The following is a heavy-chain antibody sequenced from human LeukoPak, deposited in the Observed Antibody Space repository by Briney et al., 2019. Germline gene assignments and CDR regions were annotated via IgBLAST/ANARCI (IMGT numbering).Heavy chain of an antibody. Sequence: SETLSPTCTVSGGSITSDSSYWSWIRQPAGKGLEWIGRFYSSGSTNYNPSLKSRVTISVDTSKNQFSLKLNSVTAADTAVYFCARDHSDNDDSYNLFDIWGQGTMVTVSS. D-gene: IGHD3-22*01. CDR1: GGSITSDSSY. V-gene: IGHV4-61*02. J-gene: IGHJ3*02. CDR2: FYSSGST. CDR3: ARDHSDNDDSYNLFDI.